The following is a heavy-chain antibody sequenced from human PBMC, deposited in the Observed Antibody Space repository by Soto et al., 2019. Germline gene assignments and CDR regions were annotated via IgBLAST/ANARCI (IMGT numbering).Heavy chain of an antibody. CDR2: IWYDGSNK. CDR3: ATSAVAGMNYFDY. D-gene: IGHD6-19*01. J-gene: IGHJ4*02. V-gene: IGHV3-33*01. CDR1: GFTFSSYG. Sequence: GGSLRLSCAASGFTFSSYGMHWVRQAPGKGLEWVAVIWYDGSNKYYADSVKGRFTISRDNSKNTLYLQMNSLRAEDTAVYYCATSAVAGMNYFDYWGQGTVVT.